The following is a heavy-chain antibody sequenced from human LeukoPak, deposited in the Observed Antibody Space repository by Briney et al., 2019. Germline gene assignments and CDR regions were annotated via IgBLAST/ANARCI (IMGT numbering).Heavy chain of an antibody. Sequence: SETLSLTCTVSGGSISSYYWSWVRQPAGKGLERIGRIYTSGNTNYNPPLKGRVTMSVDTSKNQFSLNLSSVTAADTAVYYCARGRGSSWYYFDYWGQGTLVTVSS. CDR3: ARGRGSSWYYFDY. V-gene: IGHV4-4*07. CDR1: GGSISSYY. D-gene: IGHD6-13*01. J-gene: IGHJ4*02. CDR2: IYTSGNT.